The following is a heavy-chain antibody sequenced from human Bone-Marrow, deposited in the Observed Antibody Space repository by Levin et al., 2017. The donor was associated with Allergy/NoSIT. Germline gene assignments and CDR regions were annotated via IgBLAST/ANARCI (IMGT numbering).Heavy chain of an antibody. J-gene: IGHJ4*02. D-gene: IGHD1-26*01. Sequence: PGGSLRLSCAASGFTFSSYAMSWVRQASGKGLEWVSIISGGGSSTYYADSVKGRFTISRDNSKNTLYLQMNSLRGEDTAVYYCAKGRVSGSYDAYWGQGTLVTVSS. CDR3: AKGRVSGSYDAY. V-gene: IGHV3-23*01. CDR2: ISGGGSST. CDR1: GFTFSSYA.